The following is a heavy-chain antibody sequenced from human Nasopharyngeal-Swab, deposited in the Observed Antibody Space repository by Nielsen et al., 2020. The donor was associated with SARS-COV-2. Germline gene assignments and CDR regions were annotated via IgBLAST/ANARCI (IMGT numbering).Heavy chain of an antibody. Sequence: SSVKVPCKASRGTFSSYAIRWVRQAPGQGLEWMGGIIPIFGTTNYAQKFQGRVTITPDKSTSTVYMELSSLRSEDTAVYYCARSSYGSVADAFDIWGQGTMVTVSS. CDR2: IIPIFGTT. D-gene: IGHD3-10*01. CDR1: RGTFSSYA. V-gene: IGHV1-69*06. J-gene: IGHJ3*02. CDR3: ARSSYGSVADAFDI.